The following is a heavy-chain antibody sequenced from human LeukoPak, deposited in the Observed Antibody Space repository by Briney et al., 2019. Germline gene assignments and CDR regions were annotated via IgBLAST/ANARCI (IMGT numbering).Heavy chain of an antibody. CDR2: IRGSGGSA. V-gene: IGHV3-23*01. CDR1: GFTFSTYA. Sequence: RGGSQTLLCAASGFTFSTYAMSCVRDAPGRGLECVSTIRGSGGSAYYADFVKGRFTISRDNSKNTLYLQMNSLRAADTAVYYCAKGDSGSYAVDYWGQGTLVTVSS. CDR3: AKGDSGSYAVDY. D-gene: IGHD1-26*01. J-gene: IGHJ4*02.